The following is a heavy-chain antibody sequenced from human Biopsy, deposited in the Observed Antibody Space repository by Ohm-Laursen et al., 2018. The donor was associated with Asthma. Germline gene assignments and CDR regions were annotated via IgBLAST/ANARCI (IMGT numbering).Heavy chain of an antibody. V-gene: IGHV3-30*03. D-gene: IGHD4-23*01. CDR2: ISYDGGNK. J-gene: IGHJ3*02. CDR3: ARTHERWTSIQDDALDI. CDR1: GFAVSRDH. Sequence: SLRLSCTASGFAVSRDHMFWVRQAPGKGLEWVAVISYDGGNKFYGDSVKGRFTLSRDNSRNTLYPQMNSLRVEDTAIYYCARTHERWTSIQDDALDIWGQGTMVIVSS.